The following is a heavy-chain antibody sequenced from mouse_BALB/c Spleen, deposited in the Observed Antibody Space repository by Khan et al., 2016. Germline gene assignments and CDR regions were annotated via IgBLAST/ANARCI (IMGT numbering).Heavy chain of an antibody. Sequence: EVQLQESGPELVKPGASVKMSCKASGYTFTSYIIHWVKQKPGQGLEWIGYINPYNAGTKYSEKFKDKATLTSDRSSSIAYMELSSLTSEDSAVYYCARDYYGYDVDYWGQGTTLTVSS. CDR1: GYTFTSYI. CDR3: ARDYYGYDVDY. V-gene: IGHV1S136*01. J-gene: IGHJ2*01. D-gene: IGHD2-2*01. CDR2: INPYNAGT.